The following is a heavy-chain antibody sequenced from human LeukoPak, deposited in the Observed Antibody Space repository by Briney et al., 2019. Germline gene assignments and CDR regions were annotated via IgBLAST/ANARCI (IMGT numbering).Heavy chain of an antibody. V-gene: IGHV3-9*01. D-gene: IGHD3-10*01. J-gene: IGHJ6*03. Sequence: PGRSLRLSCAASGFTFDDYAMHWVRQAPGKGLEWVSGISWNSGSIGYADSVKGRFTISRDNAKNSLYLQMNSLRAEDTAVYYCARDQGSGINYYYYYMDVWGKGTTVTVSS. CDR2: ISWNSGSI. CDR1: GFTFDDYA. CDR3: ARDQGSGINYYYYYMDV.